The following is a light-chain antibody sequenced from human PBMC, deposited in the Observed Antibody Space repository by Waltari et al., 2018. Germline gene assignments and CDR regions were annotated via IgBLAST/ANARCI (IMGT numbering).Light chain of an antibody. CDR3: AAWDDSLDKWL. J-gene: IGLJ3*02. CDR1: SSNTGSAA. V-gene: IGLV1-44*01. Sequence: QSVLTQPPSASGTPGQRVTISCSGSSSNTGSAAVTWYQQTPGPAPKLLFHTKNQRPSGVPDRFSGSKSGTSASLAISGLQSEDEADYYCAAWDDSLDKWLFGGGTKVTVL. CDR2: TKN.